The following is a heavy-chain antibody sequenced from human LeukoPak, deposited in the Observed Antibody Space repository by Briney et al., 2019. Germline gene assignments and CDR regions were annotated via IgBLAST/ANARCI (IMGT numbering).Heavy chain of an antibody. D-gene: IGHD3-22*01. V-gene: IGHV4-34*01. CDR1: GGSFSGYY. Sequence: SETLSLTCAVYGGSFSGYYWSWIRQPPGKGLEWIGEINYSGSTNYNPSLKSRVTISVDTSKNQFSLKLSSVTAADTAVYYCARGHYYDSSGYYPSWGQGTLVTVSS. J-gene: IGHJ4*02. CDR2: INYSGST. CDR3: ARGHYYDSSGYYPS.